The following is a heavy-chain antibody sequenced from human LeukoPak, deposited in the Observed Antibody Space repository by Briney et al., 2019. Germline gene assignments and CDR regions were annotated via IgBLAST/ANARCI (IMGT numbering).Heavy chain of an antibody. Sequence: PGGSLSLSCAASGFTFSSFWMSWVRQAPGKGLEWVANIKKDGSQKYYVDSVEGRFTISRDNAKNSMYLQMNSLRAEDTAIYYCARVLPVASRDYWGQGTLVTVSS. V-gene: IGHV3-7*01. CDR1: GFTFSSFW. CDR2: IKKDGSQK. J-gene: IGHJ4*02. D-gene: IGHD2-2*01. CDR3: ARVLPVASRDY.